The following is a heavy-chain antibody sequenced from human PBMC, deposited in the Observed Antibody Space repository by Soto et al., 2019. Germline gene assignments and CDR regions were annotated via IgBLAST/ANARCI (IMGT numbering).Heavy chain of an antibody. CDR1: GYTFTSYG. CDR3: ARERRYSSSWYEVDY. V-gene: IGHV1-18*01. D-gene: IGHD6-13*01. Sequence: QVQLVQSGAEVKKPGASVKVSCKASGYTFTSYGLSWVRQAPGQGLAWMGWISAYNGNTTYAQKLQGRVTMTTDTSTSTAYMELRSLRSDDTAVYYCARERRYSSSWYEVDYWGQGTLVTVSS. J-gene: IGHJ4*02. CDR2: ISAYNGNT.